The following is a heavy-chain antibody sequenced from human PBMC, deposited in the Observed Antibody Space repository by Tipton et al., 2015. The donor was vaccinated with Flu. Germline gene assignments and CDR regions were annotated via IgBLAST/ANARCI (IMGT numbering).Heavy chain of an antibody. D-gene: IGHD3-16*01. CDR1: GFYFDNHG. Sequence: GSLRLSCAAAGFYFDNHGMSWVRQAPGKGLEWVSVIYRGGSTYYADSVKGRFTTSRDSSKNTLYLQMNSLRAEDTAVYYCARVREADYAYGMDVWGQGTTVTVSS. CDR3: ARVREADYAYGMDV. J-gene: IGHJ6*02. CDR2: IYRGGST. V-gene: IGHV3-53*01.